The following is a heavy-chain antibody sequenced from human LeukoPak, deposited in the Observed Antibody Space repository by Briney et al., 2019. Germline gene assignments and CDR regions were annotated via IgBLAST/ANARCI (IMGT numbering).Heavy chain of an antibody. CDR2: FDPEDGET. V-gene: IGHV1-24*01. Sequence: ASVKVSCKVSGYTLTELSMHWVRQAPGKGLGWMGGFDPEDGETIYAQKFQGRVTMTEDTSTDTAYMELSSLRSEDTAVYYCATVAYCGGDCYPFDYWGQGTLVTVSS. D-gene: IGHD2-21*02. CDR1: GYTLTELS. CDR3: ATVAYCGGDCYPFDY. J-gene: IGHJ4*02.